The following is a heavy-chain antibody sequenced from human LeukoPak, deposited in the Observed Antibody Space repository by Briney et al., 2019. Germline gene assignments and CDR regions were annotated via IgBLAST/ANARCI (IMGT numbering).Heavy chain of an antibody. D-gene: IGHD1-26*01. CDR2: ISGSGGAT. V-gene: IGHV3-23*01. CDR3: ARDPSYSENLDY. Sequence: GGSLRLSCAASGFTFNTYGMSWVRQAPGKGLEWVSGISGSGGATYYADSVKGRFTISRDNAKNTLYLQMNSLRAEDTAVYYCARDPSYSENLDYWGQGTLVTVSS. J-gene: IGHJ4*02. CDR1: GFTFNTYG.